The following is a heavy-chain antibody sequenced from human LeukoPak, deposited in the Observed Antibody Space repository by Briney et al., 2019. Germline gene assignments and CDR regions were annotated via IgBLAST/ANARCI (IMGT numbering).Heavy chain of an antibody. Sequence: GGSLRLSCEASGFNVSSNYMTWVRQAPGKGLEWVALIYGDGTTDYADSVKGRFHISRHNSKNTLYLQMNSLRPEDTAVYYCARGIIYLDYWGQGTLVTVSS. CDR2: IYGDGTT. CDR1: GFNVSSNY. V-gene: IGHV3-53*04. CDR3: ARGIIYLDY. J-gene: IGHJ4*02. D-gene: IGHD3-10*01.